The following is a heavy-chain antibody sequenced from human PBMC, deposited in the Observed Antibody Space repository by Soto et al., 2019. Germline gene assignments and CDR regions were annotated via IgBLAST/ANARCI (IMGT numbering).Heavy chain of an antibody. D-gene: IGHD1-1*01. J-gene: IGHJ4*02. CDR1: GFSLSTSGVG. CDR2: IFWNDEK. V-gene: IGHV2-5*01. Sequence: FGPTLVNPTQTLTLTCTFSGFSLSTSGVGVAWVRQPPGQALEWLAFIFWNDEKHYRPSLKSRVTIIKDTSKNQVVLKMTTVDPMDTGTYYCARRDGYNSYHFAYWGQGALVTVSS. CDR3: ARRDGYNSYHFAY.